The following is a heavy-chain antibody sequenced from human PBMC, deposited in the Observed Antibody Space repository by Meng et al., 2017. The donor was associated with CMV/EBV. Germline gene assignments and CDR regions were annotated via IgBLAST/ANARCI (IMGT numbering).Heavy chain of an antibody. CDR3: AREGDGYDKAPY. V-gene: IGHV3-66*01. J-gene: IGHJ4*02. Sequence: EGQLGGAGGWLVQPGGSLRLSCAAFGFTVSSNYMSWVRQAPGKGLEWVSVIYSGGSTYYADSVKGRFTISRDNSKNTLYLQMNSLRAEDTAVYYCAREGDGYDKAPYWGQGTLVTVSS. CDR2: IYSGGST. CDR1: GFTVSSNY. D-gene: IGHD5-24*01.